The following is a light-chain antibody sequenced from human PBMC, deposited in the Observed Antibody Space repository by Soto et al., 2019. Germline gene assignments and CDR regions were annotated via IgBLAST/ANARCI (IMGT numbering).Light chain of an antibody. Sequence: QSVLTQPRSVSGSPGQSVTISCTRTSSDVGAYNYVSWYPQHPGKAPKLMTYDVSKRPSGVPDRFSGSKSSNTAPLTISGLQAEDEADYYCCSYADNYSYVVGTGTKVTVL. J-gene: IGLJ1*01. CDR1: SSDVGAYNY. CDR3: CSYADNYSYV. CDR2: DVS. V-gene: IGLV2-11*01.